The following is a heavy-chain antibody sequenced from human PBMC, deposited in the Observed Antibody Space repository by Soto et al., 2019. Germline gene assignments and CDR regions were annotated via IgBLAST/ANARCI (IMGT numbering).Heavy chain of an antibody. J-gene: IGHJ3*02. CDR2: IYYSGST. V-gene: IGHV4-59*01. Sequence: PSETLSLTCTVSGGSISSYYWSWIRQPPGKGLEWIGYIYYSGSTNYNPSFKSRVTISVDTSKNQFSLKLSSVTAADTAVYYCARGGGTYCSGGSCYRAAFDIWGQGTMVTVSS. D-gene: IGHD2-15*01. CDR1: GGSISSYY. CDR3: ARGGGTYCSGGSCYRAAFDI.